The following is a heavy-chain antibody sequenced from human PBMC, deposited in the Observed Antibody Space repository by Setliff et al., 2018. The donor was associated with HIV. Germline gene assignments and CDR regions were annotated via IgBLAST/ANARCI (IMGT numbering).Heavy chain of an antibody. J-gene: IGHJ5*02. CDR3: ARDFKRYNSPCRFDP. CDR1: GGSVSSPGYY. D-gene: IGHD1-1*01. CDR2: INTSGTT. V-gene: IGHV4-61*02. Sequence: TSETLSLTCTVSGGSVSSPGYYWGWIRQPPGKALEWIGRINTSGTTIYSPSLKSRVTISLEKSNNQFSLKLSSVTAADTAVYYCARDFKRYNSPCRFDPWGQGILVTVSS.